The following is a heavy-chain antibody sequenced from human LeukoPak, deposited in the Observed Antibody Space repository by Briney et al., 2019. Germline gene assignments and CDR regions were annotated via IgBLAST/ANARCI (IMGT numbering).Heavy chain of an antibody. Sequence: ASVKVSCKVSGYTLTELSMHWVRQAPGKGLEWMGGFDPEDGETIYAQKFQGRVTMTEDTSTDTAYMELSGLRSEDTAVYYCATDKGYYDSSGYFGLYVFDIWGQGTMVTVPS. CDR2: FDPEDGET. D-gene: IGHD3-22*01. J-gene: IGHJ3*02. V-gene: IGHV1-24*01. CDR3: ATDKGYYDSSGYFGLYVFDI. CDR1: GYTLTELS.